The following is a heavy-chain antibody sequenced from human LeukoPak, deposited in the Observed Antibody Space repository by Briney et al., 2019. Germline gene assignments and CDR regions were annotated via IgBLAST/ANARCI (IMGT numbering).Heavy chain of an antibody. D-gene: IGHD2-2*01. CDR2: ISGSGGST. CDR1: GFTFSSYA. CDR3: AKDLHIVVVPAAIYYYYGMDV. J-gene: IGHJ6*02. V-gene: IGHV3-23*01. Sequence: GGSLRLSCAASGFTFSSYAMSWVRQAPGKGLEWVSAISGSGGSTYYADSVKGRFTISRDNSRNTLYLQMNSLRAEDTAVYYCAKDLHIVVVPAAIYYYYGMDVWGQGTTVTVSS.